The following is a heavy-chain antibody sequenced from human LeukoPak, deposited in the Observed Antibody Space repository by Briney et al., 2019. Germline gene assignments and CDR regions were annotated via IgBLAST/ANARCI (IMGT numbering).Heavy chain of an antibody. CDR3: PRDSSPNEYCGGACWKFAY. J-gene: IGHJ4*02. CDR1: GVTFSSDV. CDR2: ISYDGGNE. Sequence: VGSLRLSCAASGVTFSSDVMHGVRQAPPKGRDCGGMISYDGGNEYYAYPLNGRFTISRVNSKNTLYLQSSSLRAQRTAVCDFPRDSSPNEYCGGACWKFAYWGQGTLVTASS. V-gene: IGHV3-30*04. D-gene: IGHD2-21*02.